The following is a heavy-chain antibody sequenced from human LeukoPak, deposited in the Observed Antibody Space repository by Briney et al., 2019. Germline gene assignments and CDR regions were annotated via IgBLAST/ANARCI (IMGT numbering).Heavy chain of an antibody. J-gene: IGHJ6*04. D-gene: IGHD2-2*01. CDR3: AGSFSQLLAV. CDR1: GFTFSSYG. CDR2: ISGSGGGT. Sequence: GGSLRLSCSASGFTFSSYGMSWVRQAPGKGLEWVSDISGSGGGTSYADSVKGRFTISRDNSKNTVYLQMNSLRAEDTAVYYCAGSFSQLLAVWGKGTTVTVSS. V-gene: IGHV3-23*01.